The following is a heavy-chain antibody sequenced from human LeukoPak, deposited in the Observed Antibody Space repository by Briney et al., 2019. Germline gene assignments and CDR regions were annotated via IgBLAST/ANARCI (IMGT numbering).Heavy chain of an antibody. CDR1: GYTFTDFG. CDR3: ARRMNSGSYYPSYYFDS. Sequence: ASVKVSCKASGYTFTDFGFSWVRQAPGQGLEWMGWISSFNGDTNYAQKLQGRVTTTTDTSTSTAYMELRSLRSDDTAVYYCARRMNSGSYYPSYYFDSWGQGTLVTVSS. V-gene: IGHV1-18*01. J-gene: IGHJ4*02. D-gene: IGHD3-10*01. CDR2: ISSFNGDT.